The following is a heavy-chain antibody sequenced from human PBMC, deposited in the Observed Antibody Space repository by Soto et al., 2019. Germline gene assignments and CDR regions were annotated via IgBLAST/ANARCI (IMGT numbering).Heavy chain of an antibody. CDR1: GFSLSSTRVA. D-gene: IGHD6-19*01. CDR3: AHSVVAGLGYYFDY. V-gene: IGHV2-5*02. CDR2: IYWDDDK. J-gene: IGHJ4*02. Sequence: QITLKESGPPLVKPTQTLTLTCTFSGFSLSSTRVAMGWIRQPPGKALEWLALIYWDDDKRYSPFLKSRLTITKDTSKNLVVPTMTNMEPVDTATYYCAHSVVAGLGYYFDYWGQGTLVTVSS.